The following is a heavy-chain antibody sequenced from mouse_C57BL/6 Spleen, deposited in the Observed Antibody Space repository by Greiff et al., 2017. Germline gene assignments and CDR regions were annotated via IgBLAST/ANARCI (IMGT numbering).Heavy chain of an antibody. V-gene: IGHV1-80*01. CDR3: ARSDYEYEGFAY. D-gene: IGHD2-4*01. J-gene: IGHJ3*01. CDR1: GYAFSSYW. Sequence: QVQLQQSGAELVKPGASVKISCKASGYAFSSYWMNWVKQRPGKGLEWIGQIYPGDGDTNYNGKFKGKATLTADKSSSTAYMQLISLTSEDSAVYFCARSDYEYEGFAYWGQGTLVTVSA. CDR2: IYPGDGDT.